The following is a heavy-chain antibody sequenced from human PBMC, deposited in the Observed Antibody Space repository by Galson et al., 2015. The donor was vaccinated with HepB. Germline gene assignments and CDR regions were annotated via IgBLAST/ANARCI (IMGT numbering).Heavy chain of an antibody. CDR3: ARQYDTSGYYPY. D-gene: IGHD3-22*01. Sequence: SVKVSCKASGVTFSTYAISWLRQAPGQGLEWMGGIIPLFGSASYAQKLQGRVTITADESTSTTYMELSSLRSEDTALYYCARQYDTSGYYPYWGQGTLVTVSS. CDR2: IIPLFGSA. CDR1: GVTFSTYA. J-gene: IGHJ4*02. V-gene: IGHV1-69*13.